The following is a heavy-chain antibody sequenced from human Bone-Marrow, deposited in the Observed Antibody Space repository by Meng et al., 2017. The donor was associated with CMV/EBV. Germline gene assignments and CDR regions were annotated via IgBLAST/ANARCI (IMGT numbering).Heavy chain of an antibody. CDR3: ARAIAAADPFFDY. CDR2: IWYDGSNK. CDR1: RFIFSNYA. J-gene: IGHJ4*02. Sequence: GESLKISCAASRFIFSNYAMHWVRQAPGKGLEWVAVIWYDGSNKYYADSVKGRFTISRDNSKNSLYLQMNSLRAEDTAVYYCARAIAAADPFFDYWGQGTLVTVSS. V-gene: IGHV3-33*08. D-gene: IGHD6-13*01.